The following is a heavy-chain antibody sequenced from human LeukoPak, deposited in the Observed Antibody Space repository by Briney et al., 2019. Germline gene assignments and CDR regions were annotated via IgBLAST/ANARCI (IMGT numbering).Heavy chain of an antibody. Sequence: QAGGSLRLSCAASGFTFSTYAMHWVRQAPGKGLEWVAVISYDGSNEYYADSVKGRFSISRDSSKDTLYVQMNSLRVEDTAVYYCARDSWGFDYWGQGTLVTVSS. V-gene: IGHV3-30-3*01. J-gene: IGHJ4*02. CDR3: ARDSWGFDY. CDR1: GFTFSTYA. CDR2: ISYDGSNE. D-gene: IGHD6-13*01.